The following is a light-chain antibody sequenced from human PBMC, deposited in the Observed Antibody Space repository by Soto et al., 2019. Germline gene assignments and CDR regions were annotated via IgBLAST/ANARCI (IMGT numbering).Light chain of an antibody. CDR3: QQYNNWPPIT. V-gene: IGKV3-15*01. CDR1: QRVVSY. Sequence: EIVLTQSPATLSVSPGERATLSCRASQRVVSYLAWYQQKPGQAPRLLIYGASTRATGIPARFSGSGSGTEFTLTISSLQSEDFAVYYCQQYNNWPPITFGQGTRLEIK. CDR2: GAS. J-gene: IGKJ5*01.